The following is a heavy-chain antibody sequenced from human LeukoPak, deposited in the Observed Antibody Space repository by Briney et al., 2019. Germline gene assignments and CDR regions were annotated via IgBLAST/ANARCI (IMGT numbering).Heavy chain of an antibody. CDR2: IKSRDDGGAI. V-gene: IGHV3-15*07. CDR3: TTSLYSNYDFDS. J-gene: IGHJ4*02. CDR1: GFTFRDAW. D-gene: IGHD4-11*01. Sequence: GGSLRLSCAASGFTFRDAWMSWVRQAPGQGLHWVGRIKSRDDGGAIDYAAPVKDRFVISRDDSTNMLYLEMNSLKTEDTAVYFCTTSLYSNYDFDSWGQGTLVTVSS.